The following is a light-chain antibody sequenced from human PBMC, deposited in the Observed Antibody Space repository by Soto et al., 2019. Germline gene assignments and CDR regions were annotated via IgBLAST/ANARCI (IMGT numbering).Light chain of an antibody. J-gene: IGKJ2*01. CDR1: QSVSNN. CDR3: QQYNNWPPYT. V-gene: IGKV3-15*01. CDR2: GAS. Sequence: EIVMTQSPATLSVSPGERATLSCRASQSVSNNVAWYQQKPGQAPRVLIYGASTRAPGLPARFSSRGSGTEFTLTISSLQSEDFAIYYCQQYNNWPPYTFGQGTKVEIK.